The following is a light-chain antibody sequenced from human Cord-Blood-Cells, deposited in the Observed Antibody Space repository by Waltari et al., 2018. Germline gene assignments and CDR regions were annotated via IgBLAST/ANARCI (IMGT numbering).Light chain of an antibody. Sequence: EIVLTPSPATLSLSPAERATLSCRASQSVSSYLAWYQQKPGQAPRLLIYDASNRATGIPARFSGSGSGTDFTLTISSLEPEDFAVYYCQQRSNWPITFGQGTRLEIK. J-gene: IGKJ5*01. CDR3: QQRSNWPIT. V-gene: IGKV3-11*01. CDR2: DAS. CDR1: QSVSSY.